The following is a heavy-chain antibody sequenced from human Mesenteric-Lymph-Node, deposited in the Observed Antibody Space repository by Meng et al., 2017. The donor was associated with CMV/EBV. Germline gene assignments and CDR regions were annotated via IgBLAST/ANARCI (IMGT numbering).Heavy chain of an antibody. V-gene: IGHV1-46*01. Sequence: KAFGYTCTSYSFRWLRQAHGQGLEWMGIINPSSGGTNYAQKFQDRVTMTSDTSTSTLYMELSSLRSEDTAVYYCARGSFSSDYRFDYWGQGTLVTVSS. CDR3: ARGSFSSDYRFDY. D-gene: IGHD6-25*01. J-gene: IGHJ4*02. CDR2: INPSSGGT. CDR1: GYTCTSYS.